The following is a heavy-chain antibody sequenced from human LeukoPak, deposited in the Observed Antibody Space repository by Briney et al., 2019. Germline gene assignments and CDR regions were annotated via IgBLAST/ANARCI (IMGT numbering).Heavy chain of an antibody. D-gene: IGHD4-23*01. J-gene: IGHJ4*02. V-gene: IGHV3-7*01. CDR2: IKQDGSVK. CDR1: GFTFSNYW. CDR3: ARDRDDGGFDY. Sequence: GGSLRLSCEASGFTFSNYWMSWVRQAPEKGLEWVANIKQDGSVKQYVDSMKGRFTISRDNAKNSLYLQMNSLRAEDTAVYYCARDRDDGGFDYWGQGTLVTVSS.